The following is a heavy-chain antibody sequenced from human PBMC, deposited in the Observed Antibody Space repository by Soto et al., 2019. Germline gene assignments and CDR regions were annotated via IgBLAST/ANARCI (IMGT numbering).Heavy chain of an antibody. J-gene: IGHJ4*02. CDR3: ARVRLSLTTVVTDFDY. CDR2: IYYSGST. CDR1: GGSISSGGYY. D-gene: IGHD4-17*01. V-gene: IGHV4-31*03. Sequence: SETLSLTCTVSGGSISSGGYYWSWIRQHPGKGLEWIGYIYYSGSTYYNPSLKSRVTISVDTSKNQFSLKLSSVTAADTAVYYCARVRLSLTTVVTDFDYWGQGTLVTVSS.